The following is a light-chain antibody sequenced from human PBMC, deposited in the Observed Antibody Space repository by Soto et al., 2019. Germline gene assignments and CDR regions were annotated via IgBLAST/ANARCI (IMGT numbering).Light chain of an antibody. CDR3: QSYDASNPVV. CDR2: DDD. V-gene: IGLV6-57*04. Sequence: NFMLTQPHSVSESPGKTVTISCTRSSGSIASNYVQWYQQRPGRAPTTLIYDDDQRPSGVPDRFSGSIDRSSNSASLTISGLKTEDEADYYCQSYDASNPVVFGGGTKLTVL. J-gene: IGLJ2*01. CDR1: SGSIASNY.